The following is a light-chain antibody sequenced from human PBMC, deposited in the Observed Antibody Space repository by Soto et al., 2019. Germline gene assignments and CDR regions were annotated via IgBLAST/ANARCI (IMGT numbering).Light chain of an antibody. J-gene: IGLJ2*01. Sequence: QSALTQPASVSGSPGQSITISCTGTSSDVGGYNFVSWYQQHPGKAPKLMIYEVTDRPSGVSNRFSGSKSGSTVSLPISGLQAEDEADYYCCSYTSRNTLAFGGGTKLTVL. CDR2: EVT. V-gene: IGLV2-14*01. CDR3: CSYTSRNTLA. CDR1: SSDVGGYNF.